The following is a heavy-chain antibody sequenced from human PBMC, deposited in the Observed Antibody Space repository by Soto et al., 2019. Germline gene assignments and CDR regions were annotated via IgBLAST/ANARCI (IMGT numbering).Heavy chain of an antibody. V-gene: IGHV4-59*08. D-gene: IGHD6-19*01. CDR2: NYYSGST. J-gene: IGHJ4*02. Sequence: SETLSLTCTVSGGSISSYYWSWVRQPPGKRLEWIGYNYYSGSTNYNPSYNPSLKSRVTISLDTSKNQFSLRLSSVTAADTAVYFCAMGSGWYDYWGQGTLVTVSS. CDR3: AMGSGWYDY. CDR1: GGSISSYY.